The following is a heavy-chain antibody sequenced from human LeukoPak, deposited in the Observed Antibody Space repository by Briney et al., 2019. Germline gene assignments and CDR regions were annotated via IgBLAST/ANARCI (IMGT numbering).Heavy chain of an antibody. J-gene: IGHJ6*02. D-gene: IGHD4-11*01. V-gene: IGHV4-59*01. CDR1: GGSISSYY. CDR3: ARVDYSNYYYYGMDV. CDR2: IYYSVIT. Sequence: SETLSLTCTVSGGSISSYYWSWIRQPPGEGLGWIGYIYYSVITNYNPSLKSRVTISVDTSKNQFSLKLSSVTAADTAVYYCARVDYSNYYYYGMDVWGQGTTVTVSS.